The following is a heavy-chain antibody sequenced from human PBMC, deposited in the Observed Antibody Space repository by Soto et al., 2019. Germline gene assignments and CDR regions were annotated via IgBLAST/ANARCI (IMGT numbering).Heavy chain of an antibody. Sequence: EVQLVQSGEEVKKPGESLRISCKGSGYSFTSYWIIWVRQMPGKGLEWMGRIDPSDSYTNYSPSFQGHVTISADKSISTAYPQWRSLKASDTAMSYWARLPPRGRGGYYYYGMDVWGQGTTVTVSS. D-gene: IGHD3-10*01. CDR1: GYSFTSYW. CDR3: ARLPPRGRGGYYYYGMDV. V-gene: IGHV5-10-1*01. CDR2: IDPSDSYT. J-gene: IGHJ6*02.